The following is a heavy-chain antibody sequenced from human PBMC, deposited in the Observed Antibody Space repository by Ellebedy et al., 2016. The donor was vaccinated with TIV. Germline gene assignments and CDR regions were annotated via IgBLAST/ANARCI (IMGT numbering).Heavy chain of an antibody. CDR1: GGSIINSY. Sequence: MPSETLSLTCAVSGGSIINSYWSWIRQSPGKGLEWIGYIYYSGSTNYNPSLKSRVTISVDTSKNQFSLSLRSVTAADTAVYYCARGVNWFDSWGQGTLATVSS. CDR3: ARGVNWFDS. CDR2: IYYSGST. V-gene: IGHV4-59*01. D-gene: IGHD3-16*01. J-gene: IGHJ5*01.